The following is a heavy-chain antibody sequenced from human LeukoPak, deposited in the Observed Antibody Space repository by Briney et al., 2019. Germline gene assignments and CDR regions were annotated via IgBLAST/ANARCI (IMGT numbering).Heavy chain of an antibody. CDR3: AKGKVGATFLFDY. CDR2: ITWNSASI. D-gene: IGHD1-26*01. V-gene: IGHV3-9*01. CDR1: GFTFDDYA. Sequence: GGSLRLSCAASGFTFDDYAMHWVRQAPGKGLEWVPGITWNSASIGYADSVKGRFTISRDNAKNSLYLQMNSLRAEDTALYYCAKGKVGATFLFDYWGQGTLVTVSS. J-gene: IGHJ4*02.